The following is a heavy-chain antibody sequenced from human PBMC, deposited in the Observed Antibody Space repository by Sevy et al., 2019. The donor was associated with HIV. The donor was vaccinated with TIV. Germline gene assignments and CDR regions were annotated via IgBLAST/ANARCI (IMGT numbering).Heavy chain of an antibody. CDR3: ARRRVVGATRYYFDY. J-gene: IGHJ4*02. CDR2: INYSGST. V-gene: IGHV4-39*01. D-gene: IGHD1-26*01. CDR1: GGSISSSSYY. Sequence: SETLSLTCTVSGGSISSSSYYWGWIRQPPGKGLEWIGSINYSGSTYYNPSLKSRVTISVDTSKNQFSLKLSSVTAADTAVYYCARRRVVGATRYYFDYWGQGTLVTVSS.